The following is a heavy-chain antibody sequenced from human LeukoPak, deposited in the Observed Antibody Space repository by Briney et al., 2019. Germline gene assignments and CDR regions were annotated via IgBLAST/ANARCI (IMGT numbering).Heavy chain of an antibody. CDR1: GGSISSSSYY. Sequence: SETLSLTCTVSGGSISSSSYYWGWIRQPPGKGLEWIGSIYYSGSTYYNPSLKSRVTISVDTSKNQFSLKLSSVTAADTAVYYCAGPKEDSTSQKGVWFDPWGQGTLVTVSS. V-gene: IGHV4-39*01. J-gene: IGHJ5*02. CDR3: AGPKEDSTSQKGVWFDP. CDR2: IYYSGST. D-gene: IGHD2-2*01.